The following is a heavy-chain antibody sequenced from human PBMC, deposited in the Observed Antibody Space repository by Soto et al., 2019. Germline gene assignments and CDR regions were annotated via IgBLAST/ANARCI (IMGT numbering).Heavy chain of an antibody. V-gene: IGHV4-30-4*01. CDR1: GDSISNVHYF. J-gene: IGHJ4*02. CDR3: TRGPSGDKVDS. CDR2: IYNGGSI. D-gene: IGHD3-10*01. Sequence: QVQLQQSGPGLVQPSQTLSLTCTVSGDSISNVHYFWSWIRQSPDKGLEWIGHIYNGGSIYNNPSLEILLTISVDTSNNQVSLDLSSVSTADTSVYYCTRGPSGDKVDSWGQGTLVTVSS.